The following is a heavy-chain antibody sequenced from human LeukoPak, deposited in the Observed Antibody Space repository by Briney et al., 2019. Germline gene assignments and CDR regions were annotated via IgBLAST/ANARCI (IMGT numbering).Heavy chain of an antibody. V-gene: IGHV4-34*01. CDR3: ARSGYYFLYFDY. J-gene: IGHJ4*02. CDR1: GGSFSGYY. Sequence: KPSETLSLTCAVYGGSFSGYYWSWIRQPPGKGLEWIGEINHSGSTNYNPSLKSRVTISVDTFKNQFSLKLSSVTAADTAVYYCARSGYYFLYFDYWGQGTLVTVSS. CDR2: INHSGST. D-gene: IGHD3-22*01.